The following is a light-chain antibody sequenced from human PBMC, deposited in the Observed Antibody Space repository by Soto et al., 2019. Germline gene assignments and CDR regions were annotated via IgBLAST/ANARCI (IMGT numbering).Light chain of an antibody. Sequence: DIQLTQSPSSLSASVGVRVTITCRASQSISSYLNWYQQKPGKAPKLLIYAASSLQSGVPSRFSGSGSGTDFTLTISSLQPEDFATYYCQQSYSTPYTFGQRTKGDIK. J-gene: IGKJ2*01. V-gene: IGKV1-39*01. CDR2: AAS. CDR1: QSISSY. CDR3: QQSYSTPYT.